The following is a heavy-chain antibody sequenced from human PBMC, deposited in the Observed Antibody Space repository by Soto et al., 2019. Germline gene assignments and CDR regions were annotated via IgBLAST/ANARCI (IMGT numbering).Heavy chain of an antibody. CDR3: ARTYFGSGSYSY. CDR1: GGSISGTNEY. V-gene: IGHV4-39*02. CDR2: IHYDGRT. J-gene: IGHJ1*01. Sequence: QLQLQESGPGLVEPSETLSLTCTVSGGSISGTNEYWGWIRQPPGKGLEWIASIHYDGRTYYTPSRKSRLTASADTSKNHFSLKLSSVTAADSAVYYCARTYFGSGSYSYWGQGTLVIVSS. D-gene: IGHD3-10*01.